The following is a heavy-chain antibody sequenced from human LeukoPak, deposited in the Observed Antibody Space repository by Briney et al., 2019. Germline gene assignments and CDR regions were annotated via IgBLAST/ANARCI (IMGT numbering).Heavy chain of an antibody. CDR2: IGTAGDP. Sequence: GGSLRLSCAASGFTFSSYDMHWVRQATGKGLEWVSAIGTAGDPYYPGSVKGRFTISRDNAKNSLYLQMNSLRAEDTAVYYWARSYIVATTLGYWGQGTLVTVSS. CDR3: ARSYIVATTLGY. V-gene: IGHV3-13*05. CDR1: GFTFSSYD. D-gene: IGHD5-12*01. J-gene: IGHJ4*02.